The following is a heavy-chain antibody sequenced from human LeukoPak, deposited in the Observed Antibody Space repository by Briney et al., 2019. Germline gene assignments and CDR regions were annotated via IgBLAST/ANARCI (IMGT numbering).Heavy chain of an antibody. D-gene: IGHD1-20*01. CDR3: ARVFNWNLREAFDI. V-gene: IGHV1-18*01. Sequence: ASVKVSCKASGYTFTSYGISWVRQAPGQGLEWMGLISAYNGNTNYAQKLQGRVTMTTDTSTSTAYMELRSLRSDDTAVYYCARVFNWNLREAFDIWGQGTMVTVSS. CDR2: ISAYNGNT. J-gene: IGHJ3*02. CDR1: GYTFTSYG.